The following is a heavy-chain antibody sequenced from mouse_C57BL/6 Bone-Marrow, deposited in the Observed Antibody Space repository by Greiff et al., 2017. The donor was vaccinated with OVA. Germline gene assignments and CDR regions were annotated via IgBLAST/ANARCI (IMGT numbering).Heavy chain of an antibody. J-gene: IGHJ3*01. CDR1: EYEFPSHD. CDR2: INSDGGST. D-gene: IGHD1-1*02. Sequence: EVKLMESGGGLVQPGESLKLSCESNEYEFPSHDMSWVRKTPEKRLELVAAINSDGGSTYYPDTMERRFIISRDNTKKTLYLQMSSLRSEDTALYYCVRQGGGPGAWFAYWGQGTLVTVSA. CDR3: VRQGGGPGAWFAY. V-gene: IGHV5-2*01.